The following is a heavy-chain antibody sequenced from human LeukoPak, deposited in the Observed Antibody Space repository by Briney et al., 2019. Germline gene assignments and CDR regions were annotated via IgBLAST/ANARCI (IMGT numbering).Heavy chain of an antibody. D-gene: IGHD3-10*01. Sequence: NTSETLSLTCTVSGGSISSSSYYWGWIRQPPGKGLEWIGSIYYSGSTYYNPSLKSRVTISVDTSKNQFSLKLSSVTAADTAVYYCARGGYGSGSNDYWGQGTLVTVSS. CDR1: GGSISSSSYY. J-gene: IGHJ4*02. CDR2: IYYSGST. CDR3: ARGGYGSGSNDY. V-gene: IGHV4-39*07.